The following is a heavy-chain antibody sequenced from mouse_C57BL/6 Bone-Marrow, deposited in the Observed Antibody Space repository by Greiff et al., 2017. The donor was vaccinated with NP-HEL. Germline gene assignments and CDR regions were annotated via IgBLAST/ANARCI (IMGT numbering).Heavy chain of an antibody. Sequence: VKLQESGPGLVAPSQSLSITCTVSGFSLTSYGVSWVRQPPGKGLEWLGVIWGDGSTNYHSALISRLSISKDNSKSQVFLKLNSLQTDDTATYYCAKSIYYYGSSYERYYAMDYWGQGTAVTVSS. CDR2: IWGDGST. D-gene: IGHD1-1*01. CDR3: AKSIYYYGSSYERYYAMDY. J-gene: IGHJ4*01. CDR1: GFSLTSYG. V-gene: IGHV2-3*01.